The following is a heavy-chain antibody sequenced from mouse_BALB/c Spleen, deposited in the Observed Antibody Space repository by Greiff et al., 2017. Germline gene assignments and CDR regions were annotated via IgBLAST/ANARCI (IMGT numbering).Heavy chain of an antibody. CDR2: ISSGGSYT. CDR1: GFTFSSYA. CDR3: ARHFGAYAMDY. J-gene: IGHJ4*01. V-gene: IGHV5-9-3*01. Sequence: EVQLVESGGGLVKPGGSLKLSCAASGFTFSSYAMSWVRQTPEKRLEWVATISSGGSYTYYPDSVKGRFTISRDNAKNTLYLQMSSLRSEDTAMYYCARHFGAYAMDYWGQGTSVTVSS.